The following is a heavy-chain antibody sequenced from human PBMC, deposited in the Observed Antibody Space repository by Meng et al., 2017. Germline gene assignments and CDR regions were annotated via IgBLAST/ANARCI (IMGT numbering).Heavy chain of an antibody. J-gene: IGHJ4*02. CDR1: GYTFTSYY. CDR3: ARDRPDYYDSSGYYIDGVGFDY. V-gene: IGHV1-46*01. CDR2: INPSGGST. D-gene: IGHD3-22*01. Sequence: ASVKVSCKASGYTFTSYYMHWVRQAPGQGLEWMGIINPSGGSTSYAQKFQGRVTMTRDTSTSTVYMELSSLRSEETAVYYCARDRPDYYDSSGYYIDGVGFDYWGQGTLVTVSS.